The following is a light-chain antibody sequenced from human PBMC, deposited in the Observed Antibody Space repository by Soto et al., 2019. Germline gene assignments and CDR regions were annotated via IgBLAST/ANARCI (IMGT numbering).Light chain of an antibody. Sequence: QMTQSPSTLSASEGDRVTITCWASQNVVSWLAWHQQKPGRVPKVLVYKASNLQDGVPSRFRGRGSGTEFTLTISSLQPDDVATYFCHQYSQYPWTFVQGTKVEIK. CDR2: KAS. CDR3: HQYSQYPWT. V-gene: IGKV1-5*03. J-gene: IGKJ1*01. CDR1: QNVVSW.